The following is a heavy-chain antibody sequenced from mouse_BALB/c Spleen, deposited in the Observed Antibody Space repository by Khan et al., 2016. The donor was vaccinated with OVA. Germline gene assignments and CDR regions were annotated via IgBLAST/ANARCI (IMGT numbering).Heavy chain of an antibody. D-gene: IGHD4-1*01. CDR3: ASHLTESFAY. V-gene: IGHV5-6*01. CDR1: GFSFSSYG. Sequence: VQLKESGGDLVKPGGSLKLSCAASGFSFSSYGMSWVRQTPDKRLEWVATISSAGDYTYYPDNVKGRFTISRDNAKNTLYLQMSSPKSEDTAMFYWASHLTESFAYWGQGTLVTVSA. J-gene: IGHJ3*01. CDR2: ISSAGDYT.